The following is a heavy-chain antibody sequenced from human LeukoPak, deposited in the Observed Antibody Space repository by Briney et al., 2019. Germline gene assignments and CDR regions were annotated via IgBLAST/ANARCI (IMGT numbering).Heavy chain of an antibody. D-gene: IGHD2-15*01. CDR3: AREGEDIVVVVAAENWFDP. V-gene: IGHV1-2*02. CDR1: GYTFTGYY. Sequence: GASVKVSCKASGYTFTGYYMHWVRQAPGQGLEWMGWINPNSGGTNYAQKFQGRVTMTGDTSISTAYMELSRLRSDDTAVYYCAREGEDIVVVVAAENWFDPWGQGTLVTVSS. J-gene: IGHJ5*02. CDR2: INPNSGGT.